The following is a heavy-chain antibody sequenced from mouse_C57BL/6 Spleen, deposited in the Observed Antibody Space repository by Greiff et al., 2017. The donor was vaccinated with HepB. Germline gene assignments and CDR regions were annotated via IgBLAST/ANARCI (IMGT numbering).Heavy chain of an antibody. CDR2: IDPSDSYT. Sequence: VQLQQSGAELVMPGASVKLSCKASGYTFTSYWMHWVKQRPGQGLEWIGEIDPSDSYTNYNQKFKGKSTLTVDKSSSTAYMQLSSLTSEDSAVYYCARDSSGLFAYWGQGTLVTVSA. CDR1: GYTFTSYW. CDR3: ARDSSGLFAY. D-gene: IGHD3-2*02. J-gene: IGHJ3*01. V-gene: IGHV1-69*01.